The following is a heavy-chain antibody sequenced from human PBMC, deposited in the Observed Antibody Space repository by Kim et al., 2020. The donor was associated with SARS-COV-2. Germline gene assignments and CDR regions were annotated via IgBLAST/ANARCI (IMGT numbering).Heavy chain of an antibody. J-gene: IGHJ2*01. CDR2: IKQDGSEK. D-gene: IGHD2-8*01. CDR3: ARDFSLMGRPAWYFDL. V-gene: IGHV3-7*01. Sequence: GGSLRLSCAASGFTFSSYWMNWVRQAPGKGLEWVANIKQDGSEKYYVDSVKGRFTISRDNAKNSLYLQMNSLRAEDTAVYYCARDFSLMGRPAWYFDLWGRGTLVTVSS. CDR1: GFTFSSYW.